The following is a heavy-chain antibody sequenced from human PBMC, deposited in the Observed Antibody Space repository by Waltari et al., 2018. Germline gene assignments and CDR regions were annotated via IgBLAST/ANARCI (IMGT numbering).Heavy chain of an antibody. CDR2: IYSGGST. CDR3: ARGYCSSGSCSSYYYYMDV. Sequence: EVQLVESAGGLVQPGGSLRLSCAASGFTVSSNYMSWVRQAPGKGLEWVSVIYSGGSTYYADSVKGRFTISRDNSKNTLYLQMNSLRAEDTAVYYCARGYCSSGSCSSYYYYMDVWGKGTTVTVSS. D-gene: IGHD2-15*01. CDR1: GFTVSSNY. V-gene: IGHV3-66*01. J-gene: IGHJ6*03.